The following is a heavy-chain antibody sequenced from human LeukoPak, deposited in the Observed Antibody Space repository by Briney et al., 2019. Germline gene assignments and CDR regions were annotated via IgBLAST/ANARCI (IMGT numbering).Heavy chain of an antibody. V-gene: IGHV1-8*01. CDR1: GYTFTSYD. J-gene: IGHJ5*02. D-gene: IGHD6-13*01. CDR3: ARGNGSSSWRFNWFDP. CDR2: MNPNSGNT. Sequence: GASVKVSCKASGYTFTSYDINWVRQATGQGLEWMGWMNPNSGNTGYAQKFQGRVTMTRNTSISTAYMELSSLRSEDTAVYYCARGNGSSSWRFNWFDPWGQGTLVTVSS.